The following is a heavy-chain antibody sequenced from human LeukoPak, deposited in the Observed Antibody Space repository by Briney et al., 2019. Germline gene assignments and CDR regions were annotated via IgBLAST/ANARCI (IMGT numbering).Heavy chain of an antibody. CDR3: ARGYGDYRKYYYYMDV. CDR1: GGSISSHY. V-gene: IGHV4-59*11. D-gene: IGHD4-17*01. CDR2: IYYSGST. Sequence: SETLSLTCTVSGGSISSHYWSWIRQPPGKGLEWIGYIYYSGSTNCNPSLKSRVTISVDTSKNQFSLKLSSVTAADTAVYYCARGYGDYRKYYYYMDVWGKGTTVAVSS. J-gene: IGHJ6*03.